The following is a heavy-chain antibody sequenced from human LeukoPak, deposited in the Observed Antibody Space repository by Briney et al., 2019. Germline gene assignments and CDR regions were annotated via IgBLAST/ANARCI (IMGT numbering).Heavy chain of an antibody. CDR2: IQYDGSNK. V-gene: IGHV3-30*02. CDR1: AFTFSNYG. J-gene: IGHJ5*02. D-gene: IGHD6-13*01. CDR3: VKDRVAAAGRTNWFDP. Sequence: PGGSLRLSCAASAFTFSNYGMHWVRQAPGKGLEWVAYIQYDGSNKYYTDSVEGRFTISRDNSKNTLYLQMNSLRAEDTAVYYCVKDRVAAAGRTNWFDPWGQGTLVTVSS.